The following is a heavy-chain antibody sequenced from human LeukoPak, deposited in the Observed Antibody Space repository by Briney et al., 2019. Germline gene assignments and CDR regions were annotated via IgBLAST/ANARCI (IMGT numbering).Heavy chain of an antibody. Sequence: SETLSLTCTVSGGSISSYFWNWIRQPPGKGLEWIGYIYTSGSTNYNPSLKSRVTISVDTPKNHFSLKLSSVTAADTAVYYCARGSRDGYNDWYYYTDVWGKGTTVTVSS. J-gene: IGHJ6*03. CDR3: ARGSRDGYNDWYYYTDV. CDR2: IYTSGST. CDR1: GGSISSYF. D-gene: IGHD5-24*01. V-gene: IGHV4-4*09.